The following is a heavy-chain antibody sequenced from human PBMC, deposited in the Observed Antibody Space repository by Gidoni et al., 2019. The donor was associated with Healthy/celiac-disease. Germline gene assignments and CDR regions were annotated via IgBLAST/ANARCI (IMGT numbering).Heavy chain of an antibody. CDR2: NNHSGST. CDR1: GGSFSGYY. J-gene: IGHJ5*02. D-gene: IGHD6-25*01. V-gene: IGHV4-34*01. Sequence: QVQLQQWGAGLLKPSETLSLTCAVYGGSFSGYYWSWIRQPPGKGLEWIGENNHSGSTHYHPSLQSPVPLSVDPAQNQFSLELGSLAPAGTAGDFRWRSPQPATVVTQGWFHPLGQGTPVTGPS. CDR3: WRSPQPATVVTQGWFHP.